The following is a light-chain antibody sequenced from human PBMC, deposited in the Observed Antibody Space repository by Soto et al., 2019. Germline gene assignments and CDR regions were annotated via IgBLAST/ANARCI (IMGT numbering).Light chain of an antibody. Sequence: DIQMTQSPSSLSASVGDRVTITCRASQSISTFLNWYQQKPGKAPKLLLYAASNLQSGVPSRFSGGVSGTDFTLTIHPLQPEDFATYCCQLSYNSPPITFGRGTRLEIK. CDR2: AAS. CDR3: QLSYNSPPIT. CDR1: QSISTF. V-gene: IGKV1-39*01. J-gene: IGKJ5*01.